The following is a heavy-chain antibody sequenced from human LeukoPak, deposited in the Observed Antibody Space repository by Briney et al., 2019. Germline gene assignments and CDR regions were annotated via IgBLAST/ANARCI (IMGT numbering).Heavy chain of an antibody. D-gene: IGHD5-12*01. J-gene: IGHJ4*02. CDR3: VKGSRYSGYTYPDD. CDR2: ISRDGGST. V-gene: IGHV3-64D*06. CDR1: GFTFSTYA. Sequence: GESLRLSCSVSGFTFSTYAFHWVRQAPGKGLEYVSGISRDGGSTYYADSVKGRFSISRDNSKNTMYFQMSSLRAEDTAVYYCVKGSRYSGYTYPDDWGQGALVSVCS.